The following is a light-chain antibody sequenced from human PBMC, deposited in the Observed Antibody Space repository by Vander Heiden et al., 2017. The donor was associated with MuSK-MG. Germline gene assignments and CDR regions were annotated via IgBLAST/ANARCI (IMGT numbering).Light chain of an antibody. CDR1: QSVSSY. J-gene: IGKJ4*01. CDR3: QYCSEWLT. V-gene: IGKV3-11*02. CDR2: DAS. Sequence: EILLTQSPATLSLSPGDRATRSCRASQSVSSYLAWYQQKPGLAPRLLIYDASNCVTGSPDTFSRSRSVRDFTRTSSSIELQHFAASYGQYCSEWLTFGGGTKVEIK.